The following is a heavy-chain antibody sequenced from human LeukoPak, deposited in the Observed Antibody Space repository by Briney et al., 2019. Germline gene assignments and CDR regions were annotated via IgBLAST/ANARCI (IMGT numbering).Heavy chain of an antibody. CDR2: IYYSGST. V-gene: IGHV4-31*03. CDR1: GGSISSGGYY. D-gene: IGHD3-22*01. Sequence: PSETLSLTCTVSGGSISSGGYYWSWIRQHPGKGLEWIGYIYYSGSTYYNPSLKSRVTISVDTSKNQFSLKLSSVTAADTAVYYCARAGGGSAYYYDSSGPEGLDYWGQGTLVTVSS. CDR3: ARAGGGSAYYYDSSGPEGLDY. J-gene: IGHJ4*02.